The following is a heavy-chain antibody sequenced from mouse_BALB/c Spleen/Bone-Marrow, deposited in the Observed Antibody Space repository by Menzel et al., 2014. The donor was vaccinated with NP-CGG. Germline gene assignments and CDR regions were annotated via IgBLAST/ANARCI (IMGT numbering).Heavy chain of an antibody. CDR2: ISSGGSYT. J-gene: IGHJ2*01. Sequence: VQLKESGGGLVKPGGSLKLSCAAPGFTFSSCAMSWVRQTPEKRLEWVATISSGGSYTYCLDSVKGRFTISRDNAKNTLYLQMSSLRSKDTAMYYCARAGRYDGNFDYWGQGTTLTVSS. D-gene: IGHD2-14*01. CDR1: GFTFSSCA. CDR3: ARAGRYDGNFDY. V-gene: IGHV5-9-3*01.